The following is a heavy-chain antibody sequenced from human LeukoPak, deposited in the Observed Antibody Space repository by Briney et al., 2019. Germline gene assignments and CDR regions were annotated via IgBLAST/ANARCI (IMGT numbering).Heavy chain of an antibody. Sequence: GGSLRLSCAASGFTFSSYSMNWVRQAPGKGLEWVSSISSSSSYIYYGDSVKGRFTISRGNAKNSLYLQMNSLRAEDTAVYYCARDLSMDGAFDIWGQGAMVTVSS. CDR1: GFTFSSYS. CDR3: ARDLSMDGAFDI. CDR2: ISSSSSYI. D-gene: IGHD2-2*03. J-gene: IGHJ3*02. V-gene: IGHV3-21*01.